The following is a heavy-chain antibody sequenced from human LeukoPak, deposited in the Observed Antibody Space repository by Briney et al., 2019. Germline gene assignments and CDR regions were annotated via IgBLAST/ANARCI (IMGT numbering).Heavy chain of an antibody. CDR3: AKDSSSGWKAFDI. J-gene: IGHJ3*02. Sequence: SGGSLRLSCAASGFTFSSYAMSWVRQAPGKGLEWVSAISGSGGSTYYADSVKGRFTISRDNSKNTLCLQMNSLRAEDTAVYYCAKDSSSGWKAFDIWGQGTMVTVSS. CDR2: ISGSGGST. CDR1: GFTFSSYA. V-gene: IGHV3-23*01. D-gene: IGHD6-19*01.